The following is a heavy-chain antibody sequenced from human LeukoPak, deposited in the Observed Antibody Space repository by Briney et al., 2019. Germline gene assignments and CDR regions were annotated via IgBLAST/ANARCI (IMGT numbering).Heavy chain of an antibody. Sequence: SETLSLTCTVSGGSISSYYWTWIRQPAGKGLEWIGRIYTTGGTNFNPSLKSRVTMSVDTSKNQFSLKLRSVTAADTAVYYCARDRYDSVYNWFDPWGQGTLVTVSS. CDR3: ARDRYDSVYNWFDP. CDR2: IYTTGGT. V-gene: IGHV4-4*07. D-gene: IGHD3-22*01. CDR1: GGSISSYY. J-gene: IGHJ5*02.